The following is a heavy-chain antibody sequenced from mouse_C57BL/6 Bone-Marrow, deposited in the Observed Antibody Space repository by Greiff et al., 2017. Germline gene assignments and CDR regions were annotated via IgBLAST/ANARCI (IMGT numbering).Heavy chain of an antibody. CDR1: GFTFSSYG. D-gene: IGHD4-1*01. CDR3: ARPNWAWFAY. Sequence: EVKLMESGGDLVKPGGSLKLSCAASGFTFSSYGMSWVRQTPDKRLEWVATISSGGSYTYSPDSVKGRFTISRDNAKNTLYLQMSSLKSEDTAMYYCARPNWAWFAYWGQGTLVTVSA. V-gene: IGHV5-6*01. CDR2: ISSGGSYT. J-gene: IGHJ3*01.